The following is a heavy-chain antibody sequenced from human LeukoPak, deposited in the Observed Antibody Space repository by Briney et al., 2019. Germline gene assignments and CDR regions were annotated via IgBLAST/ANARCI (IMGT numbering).Heavy chain of an antibody. D-gene: IGHD6-13*01. V-gene: IGHV3-9*01. CDR1: RFTFYDYA. CDR3: EKDLYKAAAGIWDDAFDI. CDR2: ISWNSGSI. Sequence: GGSLRLSCAPSRFTFYDYAMHSVRQAPGRGREWVSGISWNSGSIGYADSVKGRFTISRDNAKNSLYLEMDSMRAEDTALYYCEKDLYKAAAGIWDDAFDIWGQGTVVTVSS. J-gene: IGHJ3*02.